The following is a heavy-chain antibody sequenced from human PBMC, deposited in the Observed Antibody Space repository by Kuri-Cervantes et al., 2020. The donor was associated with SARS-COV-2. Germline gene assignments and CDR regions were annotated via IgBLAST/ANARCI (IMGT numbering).Heavy chain of an antibody. Sequence: GESLKISCAASGFTFSSYWMSWVRQAPGKGLEWVANIKQDGSEKYYVDSVKGRFTISRDNAKNSLYLQMNSLRAEDTAVYYCARGGSTISLDCWGQGTLVTVSS. V-gene: IGHV3-7*01. D-gene: IGHD5/OR15-5a*01. CDR1: GFTFSSYW. CDR3: ARGGSTISLDC. CDR2: IKQDGSEK. J-gene: IGHJ4*02.